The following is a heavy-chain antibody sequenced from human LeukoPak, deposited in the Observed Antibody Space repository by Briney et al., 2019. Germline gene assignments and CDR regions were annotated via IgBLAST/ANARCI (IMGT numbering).Heavy chain of an antibody. V-gene: IGHV3-23*01. Sequence: PGGSLRLSCAASVFTFSNYAMSWVRQAPGKGLEWVSGISASGGNTYYADSVKGRFTISRDNSKNTLYLQMNGLRPEDTAVYFCAKDLKQLVGSDYWGQGTLVTVSS. D-gene: IGHD6-6*01. CDR2: ISASGGNT. CDR3: AKDLKQLVGSDY. CDR1: VFTFSNYA. J-gene: IGHJ4*02.